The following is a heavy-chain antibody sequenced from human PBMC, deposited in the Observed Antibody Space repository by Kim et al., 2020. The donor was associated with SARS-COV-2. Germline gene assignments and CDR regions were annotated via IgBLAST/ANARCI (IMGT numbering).Heavy chain of an antibody. D-gene: IGHD6-6*01. Sequence: SVKVSCKASGGTFSSYAISWVRQAPGQGLEWMGRIIPILGIANYAQKFQGRVTITADKSTSTAYMERSSLRSEDTAVYYCARVRYSSSPYYYYYYMDVWGKGTTVTVSS. CDR3: ARVRYSSSPYYYYYYMDV. CDR2: IIPILGIA. J-gene: IGHJ6*03. CDR1: GGTFSSYA. V-gene: IGHV1-69*04.